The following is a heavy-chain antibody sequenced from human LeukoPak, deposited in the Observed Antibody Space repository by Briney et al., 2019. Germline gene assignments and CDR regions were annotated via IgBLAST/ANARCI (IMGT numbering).Heavy chain of an antibody. Sequence: PGGSLRLSCAASGFTFSSYAMSWVRQAPGKGLEWVSAISGSGGSTHYADSVRGRFTISRDNPKNTLYLQMNSLRAEDTAVYYCARAGISTGVYYFDYWGQGTLVTVSS. D-gene: IGHD3-3*01. J-gene: IGHJ4*02. CDR3: ARAGISTGVYYFDY. V-gene: IGHV3-23*01. CDR2: ISGSGGST. CDR1: GFTFSSYA.